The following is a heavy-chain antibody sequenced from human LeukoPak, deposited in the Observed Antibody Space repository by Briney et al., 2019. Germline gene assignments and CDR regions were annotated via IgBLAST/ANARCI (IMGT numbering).Heavy chain of an antibody. J-gene: IGHJ4*02. Sequence: PGGSLRLSCAASGFTFSGSWMSWDRQAPGKGLEWVATIKGDGSGKFYVDSVKGRFAISRDDAKSSLFLQMDSLRSEDTAVYYCTKNTHDCWGQGTLVTVSS. V-gene: IGHV3-7*01. D-gene: IGHD1-1*01. CDR2: IKGDGSGK. CDR3: TKNTHDC. CDR1: GFTFSGSW.